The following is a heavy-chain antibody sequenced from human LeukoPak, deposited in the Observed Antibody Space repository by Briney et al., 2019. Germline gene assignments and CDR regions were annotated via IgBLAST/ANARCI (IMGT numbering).Heavy chain of an antibody. V-gene: IGHV1-18*04. CDR1: GYTFTSYG. CDR2: ISAYNGNT. Sequence: ASVKVSCKASGYTFTSYGISWVRQAPGQGLEWMGWISAYNGNTNYAQKLQGRVTMTTDTSTSTAYMALSSLRFEDTAVYFCARDQSLGSYPDYWGQGTLVTVSS. J-gene: IGHJ4*02. CDR3: ARDQSLGSYPDY. D-gene: IGHD3-10*01.